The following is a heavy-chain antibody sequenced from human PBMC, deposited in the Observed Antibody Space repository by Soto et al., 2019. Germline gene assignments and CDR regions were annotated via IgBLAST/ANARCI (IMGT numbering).Heavy chain of an antibody. CDR3: VRTAREGAVAPHWFDR. CDR2: VYYTGST. V-gene: IGHV4-30-4*01. Sequence: SESLSLTCTVSGASIRITDYYWVWIGQAPGKCLEWIGYVYYTGSTYYNPSLMSRLTISVDTSKNQFSLKLTSVTAAEAAAYYCVRTAREGAVAPHWFDRWGQGTQVTVYS. J-gene: IGHJ5*02. CDR1: GASIRITDYY. D-gene: IGHD2-21*02.